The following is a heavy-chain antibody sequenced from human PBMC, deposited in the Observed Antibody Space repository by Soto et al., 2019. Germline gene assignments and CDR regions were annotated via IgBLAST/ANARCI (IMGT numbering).Heavy chain of an antibody. V-gene: IGHV4-34*01. CDR2: INHSGST. D-gene: IGHD3-10*01. CDR3: ARIRITMVRGVSGWFDP. Sequence: TSETLSLTCAVYGGSFSGYYWSWIRQPPGKGLEWIGEINHSGSTNYNPSLKSRVTISVDTSKNQFSLKLSSVTAADTAVYYCARIRITMVRGVSGWFDPWGQGTLVTVSS. CDR1: GGSFSGYY. J-gene: IGHJ5*02.